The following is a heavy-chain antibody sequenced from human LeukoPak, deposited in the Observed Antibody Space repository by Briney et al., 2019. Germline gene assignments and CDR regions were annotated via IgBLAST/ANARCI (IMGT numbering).Heavy chain of an antibody. J-gene: IGHJ4*02. CDR3: VKDTGLVRGVPDY. CDR1: GFTFSIYS. CDR2: ISGSGGST. Sequence: QSGGSLRLSCAASGFTFSIYSMTWVRQAPGKGLEWVSVISGSGGSTYYADSVKGRFTISRDNSKSTLYLQMNSLRAEDTALYYCVKDTGLVRGVPDYWGQGTLVTVSS. V-gene: IGHV3-23*01. D-gene: IGHD3-10*01.